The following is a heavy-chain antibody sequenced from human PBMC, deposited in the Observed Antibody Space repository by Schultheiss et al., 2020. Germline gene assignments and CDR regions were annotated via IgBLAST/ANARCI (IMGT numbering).Heavy chain of an antibody. CDR1: GFTFGDYA. V-gene: IGHV3-23*01. D-gene: IGHD2-2*01. CDR2: ISGSGGST. J-gene: IGHJ4*02. CDR3: AASWRLDY. Sequence: GGSLRLSCTASGFTFGDYAMSWFRQAPGKGLEWVSAISGSGGSTYYADSVKGRFTISRDNSKNTLYLQMNSLRAEDTAVYYCAASWRLDYWGQGTLVTVSS.